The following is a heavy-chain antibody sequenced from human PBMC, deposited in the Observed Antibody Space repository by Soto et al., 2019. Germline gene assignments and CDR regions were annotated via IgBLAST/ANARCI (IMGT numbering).Heavy chain of an antibody. Sequence: QVQLVESGGGVVQPGRSLRLSCAASGFTFSSYGMHWVRKAPGKGLEWVAVISYDGSNKYYADSVKGRFTISRDNSKNTLYLQINSLRAEDTAVYYCAKDSYSYGRIGDYWGQGTLVTVSS. V-gene: IGHV3-30*18. D-gene: IGHD5-18*01. CDR3: AKDSYSYGRIGDY. CDR2: ISYDGSNK. J-gene: IGHJ4*02. CDR1: GFTFSSYG.